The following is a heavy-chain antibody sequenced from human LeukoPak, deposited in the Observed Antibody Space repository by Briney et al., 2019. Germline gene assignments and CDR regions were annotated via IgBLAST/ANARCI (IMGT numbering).Heavy chain of an antibody. Sequence: SETLSLTCTVSGGSISSGGYYWSWIRQPPGKGLEWIGYIYYSGSTNYNPSLKSRVTISVDTSKNQFSLKLSSVTAADTAVYYCASLAAGSSFTFDYWGQGTLVTVSS. CDR3: ASLAAGSSFTFDY. J-gene: IGHJ4*02. D-gene: IGHD6-13*01. CDR2: IYYSGST. V-gene: IGHV4-61*08. CDR1: GGSISSGGYY.